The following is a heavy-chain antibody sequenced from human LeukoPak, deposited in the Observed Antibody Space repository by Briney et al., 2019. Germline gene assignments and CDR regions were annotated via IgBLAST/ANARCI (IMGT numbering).Heavy chain of an antibody. J-gene: IGHJ4*02. D-gene: IGHD2-21*02. Sequence: ASVKVSCKASGYTLTGYYMHWVRQAPGQGLEWMGWINPNSGGTNYAQKFQGRVTMTRDTSISTAYMELSRLRSDDTAVYYCARDGHCGGDCYYHWGQGTLVTVSS. CDR3: ARDGHCGGDCYYH. V-gene: IGHV1-2*02. CDR2: INPNSGGT. CDR1: GYTLTGYY.